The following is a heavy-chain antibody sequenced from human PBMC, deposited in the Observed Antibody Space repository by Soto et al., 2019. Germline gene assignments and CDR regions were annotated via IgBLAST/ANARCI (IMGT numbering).Heavy chain of an antibody. CDR1: GFTFSSYS. CDR3: ARDYHTIGAPFDY. Sequence: EVQLVESGGGLVKPGGSLRLSCAASGFTFSSYSMNWVRQAPGKGLEWVSSISSSSSYIYYADSVKGRFTISRDNAKNSLYLQMISLRVEDTAVYYCARDYHTIGAPFDYWGQGTLVTVSS. V-gene: IGHV3-21*01. J-gene: IGHJ4*02. CDR2: ISSSSSYI. D-gene: IGHD3-10*01.